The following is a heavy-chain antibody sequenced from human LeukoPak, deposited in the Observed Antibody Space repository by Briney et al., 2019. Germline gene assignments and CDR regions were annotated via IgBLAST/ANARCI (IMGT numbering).Heavy chain of an antibody. D-gene: IGHD4-11*01. CDR3: AKEGRMTTPGY. V-gene: IGHV4-4*07. CDR1: GGSMSSYY. Sequence: PSETLSLTCTVSGGSMSSYYWSWIRQPAGKGLEWIGRIYTSGNTNYNPSLKSRVTMSVDTSKNQFSLKLNSVTAADTAVCYCAKEGRMTTPGYWGQGILVTVSS. CDR2: IYTSGNT. J-gene: IGHJ4*02.